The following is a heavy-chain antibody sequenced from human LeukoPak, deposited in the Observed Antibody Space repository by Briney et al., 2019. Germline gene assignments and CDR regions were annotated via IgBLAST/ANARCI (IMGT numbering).Heavy chain of an antibody. D-gene: IGHD3-22*01. CDR1: GYTFTGYD. Sequence: ASVKVSCKASGYTFTGYDMHWVRQAPGQGLEWMGWINPNSGGTNYAQKFQGWVTMTRDTSISTAYMELSRLRSDDTAVYYCARGRRWYYYDSSGYRDAFDIWGQGTMVTVS. CDR2: INPNSGGT. V-gene: IGHV1-2*04. CDR3: ARGRRWYYYDSSGYRDAFDI. J-gene: IGHJ3*02.